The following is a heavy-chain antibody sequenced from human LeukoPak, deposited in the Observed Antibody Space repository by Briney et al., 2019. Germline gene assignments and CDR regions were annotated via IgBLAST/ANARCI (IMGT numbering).Heavy chain of an antibody. CDR1: GGSISSGGYY. CDR3: ARDPGSCSGGSCSFYWYFDL. V-gene: IGHV4-31*03. Sequence: SETLSLTCTVSGGSISSGGYYWSWIRQHPGKGLEWIGYIYYSGSTYYNPSLKSRVTISVDTSKNQFSLKLSSVTAADTAVYYCARDPGSCSGGSCSFYWYFDLWGRGTLVTVSS. D-gene: IGHD2-15*01. CDR2: IYYSGST. J-gene: IGHJ2*01.